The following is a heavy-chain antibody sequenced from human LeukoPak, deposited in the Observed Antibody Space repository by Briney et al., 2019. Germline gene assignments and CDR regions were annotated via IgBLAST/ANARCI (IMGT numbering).Heavy chain of an antibody. D-gene: IGHD3-16*01. Sequence: GGSLRLSSAASGFTFSIYAMTWVRQAPGKGLEWVSGISGSGGSTYYADSVKGRFTISRDNSKNTLYLQMNSLRAEDTAVYYCAKDYEAYDDYVWGRGYFDYWGQGTLVTVSS. CDR3: AKDYEAYDDYVWGRGYFDY. V-gene: IGHV3-23*01. CDR1: GFTFSIYA. J-gene: IGHJ4*02. CDR2: ISGSGGST.